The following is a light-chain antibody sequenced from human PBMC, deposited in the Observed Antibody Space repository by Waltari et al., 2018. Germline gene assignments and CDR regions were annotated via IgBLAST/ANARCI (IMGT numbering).Light chain of an antibody. V-gene: IGKV3-20*01. Sequence: VLTQSPGTLSLSPGATATLSCRASQSLSVAYLAWYQHKSGQAPRLLIYGASYRATGIPDRFSGSGSGTDFTLTITRLEPDDFAVYYCQQYDTSPGTFGQGTKLEI. CDR3: QQYDTSPGT. J-gene: IGKJ2*01. CDR2: GAS. CDR1: QSLSVAY.